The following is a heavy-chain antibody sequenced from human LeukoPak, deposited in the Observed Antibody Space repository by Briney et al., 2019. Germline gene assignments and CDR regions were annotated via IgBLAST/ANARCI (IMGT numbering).Heavy chain of an antibody. J-gene: IGHJ5*02. D-gene: IGHD2-2*01. CDR2: IYWNDDK. Sequence: SGPTLVNPTQTLTLTCTFPGFSLSTSGVGVGWIRQPPGKALEWLALIYWNDDKRYSPSLKSRLTITKDTSKNQVVLTMTNMDPVDTATYYCAHRPAVPAAISWLKNWFDPWGQGTLVTVSS. CDR1: GFSLSTSGVG. CDR3: AHRPAVPAAISWLKNWFDP. V-gene: IGHV2-5*01.